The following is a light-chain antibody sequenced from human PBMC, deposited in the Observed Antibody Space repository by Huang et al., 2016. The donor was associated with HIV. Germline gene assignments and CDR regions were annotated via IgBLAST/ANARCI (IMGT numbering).Light chain of an antibody. J-gene: IGKJ4*01. CDR2: DAS. CDR3: QQSSNLGT. V-gene: IGKV3-11*01. Sequence: EIVLTHSPDTLSLSPGERATLSCRASQSVSSSLAWYQQKPGQAPRLLIYDASNRATGIPARFSGSGSGTDFTLTISSLEPEDFAVYYCQQSSNLGTFGGGTKVEIK. CDR1: QSVSSS.